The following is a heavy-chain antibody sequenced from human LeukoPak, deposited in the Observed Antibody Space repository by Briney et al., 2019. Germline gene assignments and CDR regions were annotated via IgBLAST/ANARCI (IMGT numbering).Heavy chain of an antibody. V-gene: IGHV3-48*01. J-gene: IGHJ4*02. D-gene: IGHD3-22*01. CDR1: GFTFNTYT. CDR3: ARGSTYYEGSGQVPFDY. CDR2: ISGSSGII. Sequence: GGSLRLSCAASGFTFNTYTMNWVRQAPGKGLEWVSYISGSSGIIDYADSVRGRFTISRDNAKNSLYLQMNSLRAEDTAVYYCARGSTYYEGSGQVPFDYWGQGTLVTVSS.